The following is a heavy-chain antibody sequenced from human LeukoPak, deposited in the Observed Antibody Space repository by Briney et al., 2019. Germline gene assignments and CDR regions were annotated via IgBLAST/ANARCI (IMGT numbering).Heavy chain of an antibody. V-gene: IGHV1-46*01. CDR1: GYTFTSYY. CDR2: INPSGGST. J-gene: IGHJ4*02. CDR3: ARLDGVGATESENVGIDY. Sequence: GASVKVSCKASGYTFTSYYMHWVRQAPGQGLEWVGIINPSGGSTSYAQKFQGRVTMTRDMSTSTVYMELSSLRSEDTAVYYCARLDGVGATESENVGIDYWGQGTLVTVSS. D-gene: IGHD1-26*01.